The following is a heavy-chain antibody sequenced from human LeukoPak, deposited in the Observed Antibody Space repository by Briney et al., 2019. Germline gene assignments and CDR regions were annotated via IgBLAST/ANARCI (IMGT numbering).Heavy chain of an antibody. CDR3: AIQPWGSGNNWYFDL. Sequence: ASVKVSCKASGGTFSSYAISWVRQAPGQGLEWMGWISPNSGGTDYAQKFQGRVTMTRDTSISTTYVELSSLTSDDTAVYYCAIQPWGSGNNWYFDLWGRGTLVTVSS. J-gene: IGHJ2*01. CDR2: ISPNSGGT. CDR1: GGTFSSYA. V-gene: IGHV1-2*02. D-gene: IGHD7-27*01.